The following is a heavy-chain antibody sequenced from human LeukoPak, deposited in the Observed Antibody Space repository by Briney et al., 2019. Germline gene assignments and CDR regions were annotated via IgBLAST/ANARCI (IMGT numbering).Heavy chain of an antibody. CDR3: AVWNDERRLDY. Sequence: TGRSLRLSCAASGFTFRSHGMHWVRQAPGKGLEWVAVIWYDASNVYYADSVKGRFTISRDNSRNTLFLQTNSLRVEDTAVYYCAVWNDERRLDYWGQGTLVTVSS. CDR2: IWYDASNV. J-gene: IGHJ4*02. D-gene: IGHD1-1*01. CDR1: GFTFRSHG. V-gene: IGHV3-33*01.